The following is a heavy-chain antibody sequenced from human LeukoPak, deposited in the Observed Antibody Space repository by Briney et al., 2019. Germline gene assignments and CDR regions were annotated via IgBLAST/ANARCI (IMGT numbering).Heavy chain of an antibody. D-gene: IGHD3-22*01. J-gene: IGHJ4*02. V-gene: IGHV1-69*15. Sequence: SVKVSCKASGGTFSSYAISWVRQAPGQGLEWMGRIIPIFGTANYAQKFQGRVTITADESTSTAYMELSSLRSEDTAVYYCASDNYYDSSGYYYSDYWGQGTLVTVSS. CDR1: GGTFSSYA. CDR2: IIPIFGTA. CDR3: ASDNYYDSSGYYYSDY.